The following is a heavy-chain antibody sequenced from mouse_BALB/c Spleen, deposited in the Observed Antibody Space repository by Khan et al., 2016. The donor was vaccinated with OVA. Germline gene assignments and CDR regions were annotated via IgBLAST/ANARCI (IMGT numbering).Heavy chain of an antibody. CDR2: INPRSGYT. CDR1: GYTFTSNT. V-gene: IGHV1-4*01. J-gene: IGHJ4*01. D-gene: IGHD2-14*01. CDR3: ARSTKGYAMDY. Sequence: QVQLQQSGAELARPGASVKMSCEASGYTFTSNTMHWVKQRPGQGLEWIGYINPRSGYTNYNQKFKDNATLTADKSSSTAYMQLSSLTTEESADDYCARSTKGYAMDYWGQGNSVIV.